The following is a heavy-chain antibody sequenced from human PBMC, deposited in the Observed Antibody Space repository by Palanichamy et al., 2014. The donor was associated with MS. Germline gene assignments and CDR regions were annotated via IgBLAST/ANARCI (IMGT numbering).Heavy chain of an antibody. CDR3: ARAQGDDFWSGSNWFDP. CDR2: IYSGGNT. D-gene: IGHD3-3*01. Sequence: EVQLVESGGGLIQPGGSLRLSCAASGFTVSSNYMSWVRQAPGKGLEWVSVIYSGGNTYYADSVKGRFTISRDNSKNTLYLQMNSLRAEDTAVYYCARAQGDDFWSGSNWFDPWGQGTLVTVSS. J-gene: IGHJ5*02. V-gene: IGHV3-53*01. CDR1: GFTVSSNY.